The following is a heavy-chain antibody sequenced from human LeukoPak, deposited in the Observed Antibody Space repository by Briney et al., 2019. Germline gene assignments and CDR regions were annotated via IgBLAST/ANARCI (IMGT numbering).Heavy chain of an antibody. CDR2: INQGGSDK. Sequence: PGGSLRLFCTACGFIYRGYWMSWVRQARGKGLEWVANINQGGSDKYYVDSVKGRFTISRDNANNLLYLQMNSLRGEDTAVYYCTRDRSRAEDDWGQGTLVTVSS. V-gene: IGHV3-7*01. CDR1: GFIYRGYW. D-gene: IGHD1-14*01. CDR3: TRDRSRAEDD. J-gene: IGHJ4*01.